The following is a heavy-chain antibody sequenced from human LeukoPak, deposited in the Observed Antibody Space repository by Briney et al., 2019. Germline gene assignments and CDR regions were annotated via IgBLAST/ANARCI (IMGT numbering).Heavy chain of an antibody. CDR2: MNPNSGNT. CDR1: GYTFTSYD. Sequence: ASVKVSCKASGYTFTSYDINWVRQATGQGLEWMGWMNPNSGNTGYAQKFQGRVTMTRNTSTSTAYMELSSLRSEDTAVYYCAREAVAGTEGWFDPWGQGTPVTVSS. D-gene: IGHD6-19*01. V-gene: IGHV1-8*01. CDR3: AREAVAGTEGWFDP. J-gene: IGHJ5*02.